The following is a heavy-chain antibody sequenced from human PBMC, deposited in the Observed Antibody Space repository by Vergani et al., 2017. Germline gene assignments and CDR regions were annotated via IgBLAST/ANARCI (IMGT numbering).Heavy chain of an antibody. CDR2: LSSSFSNK. D-gene: IGHD6-6*01. J-gene: IGHJ4*02. Sequence: SLLLSFSSSGFPFLLYGIPFFLPSPCPLLAWVAFLSSSFSNKYYADSVKGRFTISRDNSKNTLYLQMNSLRAEDTAVYYCAKDRQQLVVGGYFDYWGQGTLVTVSS. V-gene: IGHV3-30*18. CDR1: GFPFLLYG. CDR3: AKDRQQLVVGGYFDY.